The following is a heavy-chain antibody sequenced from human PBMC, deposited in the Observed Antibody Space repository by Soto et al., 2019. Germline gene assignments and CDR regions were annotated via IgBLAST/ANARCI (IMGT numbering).Heavy chain of an antibody. Sequence: GGSLRLSCAASGFTFSSYAMSWVRQAPGKGLEWVSGISGSGGSTYYADSVKGRFTISRDNSKNTLYLQMNSLRAEDTAVYYCAKDSRRKWWVEVFDYWGQGTLVTVSS. J-gene: IGHJ4*02. D-gene: IGHD2-15*01. CDR3: AKDSRRKWWVEVFDY. V-gene: IGHV3-23*01. CDR1: GFTFSSYA. CDR2: ISGSGGST.